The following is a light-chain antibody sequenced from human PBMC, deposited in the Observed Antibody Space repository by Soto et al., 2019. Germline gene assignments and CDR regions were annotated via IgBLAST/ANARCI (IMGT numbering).Light chain of an antibody. CDR2: GVS. V-gene: IGKV3-20*01. J-gene: IGKJ1*01. CDR3: HQYRSSPQT. CDR1: QFLSDSF. Sequence: EIVLTQSPCTLSLSPGERATLSCRASQFLSDSFIAWYQQKAGQAPRLLIYGVSNRATGVPDRFRGSGSGTDFTLTISNLEPEDFAVYYCHQYRSSPQTFGQGTKVEIK.